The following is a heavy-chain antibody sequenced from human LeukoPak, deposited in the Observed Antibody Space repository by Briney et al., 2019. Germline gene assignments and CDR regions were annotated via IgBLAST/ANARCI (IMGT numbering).Heavy chain of an antibody. V-gene: IGHV1-69*02. Sequence: SVKVSCKASGGTFSSYTISWVRQAPGQGLEWMGRIIPILGIANYAQKFQGRVTNTADKSTSTAYMELSSLRSEDTAVYYCARADPARAFDIWGQGTMVTVSS. D-gene: IGHD6-6*01. CDR3: ARADPARAFDI. CDR2: IIPILGIA. J-gene: IGHJ3*02. CDR1: GGTFSSYT.